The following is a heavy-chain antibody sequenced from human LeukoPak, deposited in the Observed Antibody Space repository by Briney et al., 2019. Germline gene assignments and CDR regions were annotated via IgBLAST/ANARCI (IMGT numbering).Heavy chain of an antibody. Sequence: GGSLRLSCAASGFTFSSYAMSWVRQAPGKGLEWVSAISGSGGSTYYADSVKGRFTISRDNSKNTLYLQMNSLRAEDTAVYYCAKDVHITMVRGVRGYFDYWGQGTLVTVSS. V-gene: IGHV3-23*01. CDR2: ISGSGGST. D-gene: IGHD3-10*01. J-gene: IGHJ4*02. CDR3: AKDVHITMVRGVRGYFDY. CDR1: GFTFSSYA.